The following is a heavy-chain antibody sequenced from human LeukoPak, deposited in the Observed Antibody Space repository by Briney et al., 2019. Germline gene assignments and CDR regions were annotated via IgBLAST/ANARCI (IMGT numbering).Heavy chain of an antibody. J-gene: IGHJ4*02. D-gene: IGHD1-7*01. CDR1: GYTFTYRY. CDR3: ARDGGEELELDLTPTDY. V-gene: IGHV1-18*04. CDR2: ISAYNGNT. Sequence: ASVKVSCKASGYTFTYRYLHWVRQAPGQGLEWMGWISAYNGNTNYAQKLQGRVTMTTDTSTSTAYMELRSLRSDDTAVYYCARDGGEELELDLTPTDYWGQGTLVTVSS.